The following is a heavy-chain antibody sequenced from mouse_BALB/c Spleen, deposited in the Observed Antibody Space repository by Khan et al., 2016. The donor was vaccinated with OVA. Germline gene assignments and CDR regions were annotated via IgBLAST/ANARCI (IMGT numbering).Heavy chain of an antibody. CDR3: ARKDYYDYDPFPY. CDR2: ITYSGNT. J-gene: IGHJ3*01. Sequence: EVQLQESGPGLVRPSQSLSLTCTVTGYSITSEYAWNWIRQFPGNKLEWMGYITYSGNTRFNPSLKSRTSITRDTSKNQFFLQLSSVTTEDTATYYCARKDYYDYDPFPYWGQGTLVTVSA. V-gene: IGHV3-2*02. D-gene: IGHD2-4*01. CDR1: GYSITSEYA.